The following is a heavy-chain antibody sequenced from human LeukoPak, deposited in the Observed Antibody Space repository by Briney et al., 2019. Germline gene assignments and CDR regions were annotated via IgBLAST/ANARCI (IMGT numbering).Heavy chain of an antibody. CDR1: GFTFSSYA. CDR3: AKDPGLSSYFDY. CDR2: ISGSGGST. Sequence: PRGSLRLSCAASGFTFSSYAMSWVRQAPGKGLEWVSAISGSGGSTYYADSVKGRFTISRDNSKNTLYLQMNSLRAEDTAVYYCAKDPGLSSYFDYWGQGTLVTVSS. V-gene: IGHV3-23*01. J-gene: IGHJ4*02.